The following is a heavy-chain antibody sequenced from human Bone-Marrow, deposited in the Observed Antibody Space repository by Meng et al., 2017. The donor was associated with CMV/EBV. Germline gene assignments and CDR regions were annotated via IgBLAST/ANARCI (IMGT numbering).Heavy chain of an antibody. J-gene: IGHJ2*01. D-gene: IGHD5-12*01. CDR2: INHSGST. CDR1: GGSFSGYY. Sequence: SEPLSLTCAVYGGSFSGYYWSWIRQPPGKGLEWIGEINHSGSTNYNPSLKSRVTIPVDTSKNQFSLKLSSVTAADTAVYYCARGRLYGARRGYSGWYFDLWGRGTLVTVSS. V-gene: IGHV4-34*01. CDR3: ARGRLYGARRGYSGWYFDL.